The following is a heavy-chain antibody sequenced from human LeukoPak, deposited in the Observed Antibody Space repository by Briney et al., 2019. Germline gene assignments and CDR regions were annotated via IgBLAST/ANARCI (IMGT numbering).Heavy chain of an antibody. CDR2: ISGSGGST. Sequence: GGSLRLSCAASGFTFSSYAMSWVRQAPGKGLEWVSAISGSGGSTYYADSVKGRFTISRDNSKNTLYLQMNSLRAEDTAVYYCAKVYCSGGSCFWNYFDYWGQGTLVTASS. J-gene: IGHJ4*02. CDR1: GFTFSSYA. D-gene: IGHD2-15*01. CDR3: AKVYCSGGSCFWNYFDY. V-gene: IGHV3-23*01.